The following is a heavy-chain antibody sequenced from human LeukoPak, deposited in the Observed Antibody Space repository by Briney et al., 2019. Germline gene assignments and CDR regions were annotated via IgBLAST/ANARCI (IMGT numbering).Heavy chain of an antibody. CDR3: AREGSIISMYYYYYMDV. Sequence: PSETLSLTCTVSGGSISSSSYYWSWIRQPAGKGLEWIGRIYTSGSTNYNPSLKSRVTISVDTSKNQFSLKLSSVTAADTAVYYCAREGSIISMYYYYYMDVWGKGTTVTISS. CDR1: GGSISSSSYY. V-gene: IGHV4-61*02. CDR2: IYTSGST. D-gene: IGHD6-13*01. J-gene: IGHJ6*03.